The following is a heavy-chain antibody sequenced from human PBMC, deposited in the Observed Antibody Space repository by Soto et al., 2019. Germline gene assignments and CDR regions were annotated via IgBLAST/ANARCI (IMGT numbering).Heavy chain of an antibody. CDR3: ARGRTTMVRGVIITRRLSWFDP. Sequence: SETLSLTCAVYGGSFSGYYWSWIRQPPGKGLEWIGEINHSGSTNYNPSLKSRVTISVDTSKNQFSLKLSSVTAADTAVYYCARGRTTMVRGVIITRRLSWFDPWGQGTLVTVSS. J-gene: IGHJ5*02. CDR1: GGSFSGYY. CDR2: INHSGST. V-gene: IGHV4-34*01. D-gene: IGHD3-10*01.